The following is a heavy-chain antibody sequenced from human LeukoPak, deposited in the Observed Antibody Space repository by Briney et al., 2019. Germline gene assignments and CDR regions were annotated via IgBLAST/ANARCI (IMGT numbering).Heavy chain of an antibody. CDR1: GYTFTSYD. CDR2: IIPIFGTA. Sequence: ASVKVSCKASGYTFTSYDINWVRQAPGQGLEWMGGIIPIFGTANYAQKFQGRVTITTDESTSTAYMELSSLRSEDTAVYYCAREVRGSRAFDIWGQGTMVTVSS. V-gene: IGHV1-69*05. D-gene: IGHD1-26*01. J-gene: IGHJ3*02. CDR3: AREVRGSRAFDI.